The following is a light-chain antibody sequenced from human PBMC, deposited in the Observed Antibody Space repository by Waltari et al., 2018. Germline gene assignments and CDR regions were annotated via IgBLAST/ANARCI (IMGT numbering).Light chain of an antibody. CDR3: QQCENLPLT. V-gene: IGKV1-33*01. CDR2: DAS. J-gene: IGKJ4*01. Sequence: DIQMTQSPSSLSAYLGDRVTITCQASQDIKKCLNWYQQTPGKAPKLLIYDASSLQTGVPSRFSGSGFGTDFTFTISSLQPEDFATYYCQQCENLPLTFGGGTKVGIK. CDR1: QDIKKC.